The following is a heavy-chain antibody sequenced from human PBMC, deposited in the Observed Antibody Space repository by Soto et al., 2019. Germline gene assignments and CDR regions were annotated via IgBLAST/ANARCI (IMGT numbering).Heavy chain of an antibody. V-gene: IGHV3-23*01. CDR2: ISGSGDHI. Sequence: EVQLLESGGGLVQPGGSLRLSCAASGFTLSGYVMSWVRQAPGKGLEGASEISGSGDHIFYSDSVKGRFTISRDNSKNTLYLQMNSLRAEDTAVYYCAQRSNPFDNWGQGTLVTVSS. CDR3: AQRSNPFDN. CDR1: GFTLSGYV. J-gene: IGHJ4*02.